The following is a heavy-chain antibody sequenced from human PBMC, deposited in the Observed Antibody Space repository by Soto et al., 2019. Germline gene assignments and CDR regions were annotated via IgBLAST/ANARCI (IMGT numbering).Heavy chain of an antibody. D-gene: IGHD3-9*01. CDR2: IKKDGSET. V-gene: IGHV3-7*04. CDR1: GFIFSNHW. Sequence: EVFLVESGGDLVQPGGSLRLSCAGSGFIFSNHWMNWVRQAPGKGLEWVANIKKDGSETKYVDSVKGRFTISRDNAQHSLFLQMNPLRAEDTAVYYCAGVTGWLTDKWGQGTLVTVSS. CDR3: AGVTGWLTDK. J-gene: IGHJ4*02.